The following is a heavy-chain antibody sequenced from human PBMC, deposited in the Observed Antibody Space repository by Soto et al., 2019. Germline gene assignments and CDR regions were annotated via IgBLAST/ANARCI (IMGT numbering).Heavy chain of an antibody. J-gene: IGHJ4*02. V-gene: IGHV3-48*01. CDR2: IGPSGNNI. Sequence: GGSLRLSCAASGFTFSRWSMNWVRQAPGQGLEWISFIGPSGNNIRYVDSVKGRFTISRDNAKNSLYLQMNSLRAEDTAVYYCARDPRADIEAAKVDYWGQGTLVTVSS. CDR1: GFTFSRWS. D-gene: IGHD5-12*01. CDR3: ARDPRADIEAAKVDY.